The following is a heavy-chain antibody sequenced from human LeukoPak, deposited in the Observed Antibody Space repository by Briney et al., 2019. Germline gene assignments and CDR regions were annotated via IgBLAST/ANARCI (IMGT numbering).Heavy chain of an antibody. J-gene: IGHJ4*02. V-gene: IGHV3-7*01. Sequence: QSGGSLRLSCAASGFTFSSYWMSWVRQAPGKGLEWVANIKQDGSEKYYVDSVKGRFTISRDNAKNSLYLQMNSLRAEDTAVYYCGGQRETPKYYFDYWGQGTLVTVSS. CDR3: GGQRETPKYYFDY. CDR1: GFTFSSYW. CDR2: IKQDGSEK.